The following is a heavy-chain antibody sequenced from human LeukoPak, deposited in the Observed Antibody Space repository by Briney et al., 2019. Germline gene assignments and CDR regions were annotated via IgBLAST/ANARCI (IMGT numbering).Heavy chain of an antibody. V-gene: IGHV1-69*01. Sequence: SVKDSCKASGGTFSSYAISWVRQTPGQGLEWMGGIIPIFGTANYAQKFQGRVTITADESTSTAYMELSSLRSEDTAVYYCTTYYYDSSGYPRRFDPWGQGTLVTVSS. CDR3: TTYYYDSSGYPRRFDP. CDR2: IIPIFGTA. D-gene: IGHD3-22*01. J-gene: IGHJ5*02. CDR1: GGTFSSYA.